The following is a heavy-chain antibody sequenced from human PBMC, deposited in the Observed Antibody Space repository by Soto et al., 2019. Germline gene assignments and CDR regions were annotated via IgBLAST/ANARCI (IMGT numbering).Heavy chain of an antibody. CDR2: IYHSGST. J-gene: IGHJ6*02. CDR3: AGGPIDYYYYGMDV. D-gene: IGHD3-16*01. CDR1: GGSISSGGYS. V-gene: IGHV4-30-2*01. Sequence: SETLSLTCAVSGGSISSGGYSWSWIRQPPGKGLEWIGYIYHSGSTYYNPSLKSRVTISVDRSKNQFSLKLSSGTAADTAVYYCAGGPIDYYYYGMDVWGQGTTVTVSS.